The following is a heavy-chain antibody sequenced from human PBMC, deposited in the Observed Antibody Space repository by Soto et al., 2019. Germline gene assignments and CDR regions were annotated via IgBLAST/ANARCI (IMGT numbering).Heavy chain of an antibody. V-gene: IGHV1-3*01. CDR1: GYPFTNNA. Sequence: QVYLVQSGAEVKKPGASVTVSCKASGYPFTNNALHWMRQAPGQRFEWLGWINAANGNTKYSEKFQGRVTFTRDTSANTAYMDVSMLRSEDTAVYYCASWDSSSWPGRLGPWGQGTLVTVSS. CDR3: ASWDSSSWPGRLGP. CDR2: INAANGNT. J-gene: IGHJ5*02. D-gene: IGHD6-6*01.